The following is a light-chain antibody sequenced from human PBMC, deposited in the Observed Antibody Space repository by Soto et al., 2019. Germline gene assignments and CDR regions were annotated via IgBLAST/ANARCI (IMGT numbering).Light chain of an antibody. CDR3: QHYNSYPLT. Sequence: DIQMTHSRSTLSASVGDRVTITCRASQSISSWLAWYQQKPGKAPKLLIYKASSLESGVPSRFSGSGSGTGLTLAISSLQPDDFATYYCQHYNSYPLTLGGGTKVDIK. J-gene: IGKJ4*01. CDR1: QSISSW. V-gene: IGKV1-5*03. CDR2: KAS.